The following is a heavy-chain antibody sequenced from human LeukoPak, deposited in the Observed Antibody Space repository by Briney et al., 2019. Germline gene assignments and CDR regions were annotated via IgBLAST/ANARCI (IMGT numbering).Heavy chain of an antibody. CDR2: IYYIGST. CDR3: AGTCMCSADCYYNHYFGH. D-gene: IGHD2-21*02. CDR1: RGSPLSGICY. J-gene: IGHJ4*02. Sequence: SETLSLTCTGSRGSPLSGICYGSWIRQPPGKGPEWIGYIYYIGSTNYNPSLKSRVTISADPSKNQFSQRLSSVTAADTDVYYCAGTCMCSADCYYNHYFGHWPQGNLVTVSS. V-gene: IGHV4-61*01.